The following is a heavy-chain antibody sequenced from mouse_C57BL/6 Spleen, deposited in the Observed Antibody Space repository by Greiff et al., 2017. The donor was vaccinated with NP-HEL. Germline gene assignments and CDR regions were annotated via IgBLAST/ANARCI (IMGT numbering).Heavy chain of an antibody. CDR1: GYSITSGYY. D-gene: IGHD1-1*01. V-gene: IGHV3-6*01. CDR2: ISYDGSN. J-gene: IGHJ4*01. CDR3: ARDRGGYYYGSSYPYYAMDY. Sequence: DVKLQESGPGLVKPSQSLSLTCSVTGYSITSGYYWNWIRQFPGNKLEWMGYISYDGSNNYNPSLKNRISITRDTSKNQFFLKLNSVTTEDTATYYCARDRGGYYYGSSYPYYAMDYWGQGTSVTVSS.